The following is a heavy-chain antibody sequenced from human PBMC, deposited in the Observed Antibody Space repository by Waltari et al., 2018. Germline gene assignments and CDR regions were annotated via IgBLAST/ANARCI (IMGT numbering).Heavy chain of an antibody. D-gene: IGHD6-13*01. J-gene: IGHJ4*02. Sequence: QLQLQESGPGLVKPSETLSLTCSVSGGSISSTSYYWGWIRQPPGKGLEWIGTIYYTVSPYYSPSLTSGVTLSVDTSRNQFSLNVRSVTAADTAVYYCAREDRVLTLSSSGHWGQGTLVTVSS. V-gene: IGHV4-39*02. CDR3: AREDRVLTLSSSGH. CDR1: GGSISSTSYY. CDR2: IYYTVSP.